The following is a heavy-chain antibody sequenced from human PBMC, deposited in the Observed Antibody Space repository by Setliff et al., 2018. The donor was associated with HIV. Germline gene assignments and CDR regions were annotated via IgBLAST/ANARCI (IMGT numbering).Heavy chain of an antibody. CDR3: TTDRFV. V-gene: IGHV3-15*01. CDR1: GFILNEDW. CDR2: IKSKRDGGTI. Sequence: GGSLRLSCAVSGFILNEDWMSWVRQAPGKGLEWLGRIKSKRDGGTIDYTAPVKGRFTISRDDSKNTLYLEMNNLKTEDTAVYYCTTDRFVWGQGTLVTVSS. D-gene: IGHD3-16*01. J-gene: IGHJ4*02.